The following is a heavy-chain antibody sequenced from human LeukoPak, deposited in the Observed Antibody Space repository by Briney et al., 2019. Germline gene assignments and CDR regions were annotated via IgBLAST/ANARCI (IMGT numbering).Heavy chain of an antibody. J-gene: IGHJ3*02. CDR1: GGTFSSYA. V-gene: IGHV1-69*04. CDR3: ARHGGYDSSGYLSRRRAFDI. CDR2: IIPILGIA. Sequence: ASVKVSCKASGGTFSSYAISWVRQAPGQGLEWMGRIIPILGIANYAQKFQGRVTITADKSTSTAYMELSSLRSEDTAVYYCARHGGYDSSGYLSRRRAFDIWGQGTMVTVSS. D-gene: IGHD3-22*01.